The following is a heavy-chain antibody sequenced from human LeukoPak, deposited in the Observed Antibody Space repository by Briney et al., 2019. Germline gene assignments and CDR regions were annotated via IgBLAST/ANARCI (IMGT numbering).Heavy chain of an antibody. CDR2: IYYSGST. J-gene: IGHJ4*02. CDR1: GGSISSYY. V-gene: IGHV4-59*01. Sequence: PSETLSLTCTVSGGSISSYYWSWIRQPPGKGLHRIGYIYYSGSTNYNPSLKSRVTISVDTSKNQFSLKLSSVTAADTAVYYCTHSGYDFWSQTHFDYWGQGTLVTVSS. D-gene: IGHD5-12*01. CDR3: THSGYDFWSQTHFDY.